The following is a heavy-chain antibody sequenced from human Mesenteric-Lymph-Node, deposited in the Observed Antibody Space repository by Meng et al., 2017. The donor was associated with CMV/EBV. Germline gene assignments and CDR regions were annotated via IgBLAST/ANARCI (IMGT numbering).Heavy chain of an antibody. J-gene: IGHJ5*02. V-gene: IGHV3-7*01. CDR1: GFTFSSYW. Sequence: GESLKISCAASGFTFSSYWMSWVRQAPGKGLEWAANIKQDGSEKYYVDSVKGRFTISRDNAKNSLYLQMNSLRAEDTAVYYCARAYGGNWFDPWGQGTLVTVSS. CDR3: ARAYGGNWFDP. CDR2: IKQDGSEK. D-gene: IGHD2-15*01.